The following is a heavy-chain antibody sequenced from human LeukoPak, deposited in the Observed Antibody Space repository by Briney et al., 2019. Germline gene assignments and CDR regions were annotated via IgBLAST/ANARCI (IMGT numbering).Heavy chain of an antibody. V-gene: IGHV3-20*04. CDR3: ARDFAAAGTAFDC. J-gene: IGHJ4*02. CDR2: INWNGGST. D-gene: IGHD6-13*01. Sequence: GGSLRLSCAASGFTFSSYAMSWVRQAPGKGLEWVSGINWNGGSTAYADSVKGRFTISRDNAKNSLYLQMKSLRVEDTALYYCARDFAAAGTAFDCWGQGTLVTVSS. CDR1: GFTFSSYA.